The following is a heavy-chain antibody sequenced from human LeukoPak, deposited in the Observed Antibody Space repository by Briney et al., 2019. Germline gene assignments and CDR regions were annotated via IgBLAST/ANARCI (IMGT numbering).Heavy chain of an antibody. D-gene: IGHD2/OR15-2a*01. Sequence: GGSLRLSCAASGFTFSSYAMSWVRQAPGKGLEWVSAISGSGGSTYYADSVKGRVTISRDNSKNTLYLKMNSMRAEDTAVYYCAKVPRTFLYYLDYWGQGTLVTVSS. CDR2: ISGSGGST. CDR1: GFTFSSYA. J-gene: IGHJ4*02. CDR3: AKVPRTFLYYLDY. V-gene: IGHV3-23*01.